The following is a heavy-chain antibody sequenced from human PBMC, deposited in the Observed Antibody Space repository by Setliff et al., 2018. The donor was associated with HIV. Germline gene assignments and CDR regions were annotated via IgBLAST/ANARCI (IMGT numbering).Heavy chain of an antibody. J-gene: IGHJ4*02. Sequence: ASVKVSCKASGYTFTDYFIHWVRQAPGQGLEWMGRINPNNGGTNYAQKFHARVTMTRDTSISTAYLELSRLRADDTAVYFCARDPPAAMQLERPFDYWGQGTLVTVSS. V-gene: IGHV1-2*06. CDR1: GYTFTDYF. CDR2: INPNNGGT. D-gene: IGHD1-1*01. CDR3: ARDPPAAMQLERPFDY.